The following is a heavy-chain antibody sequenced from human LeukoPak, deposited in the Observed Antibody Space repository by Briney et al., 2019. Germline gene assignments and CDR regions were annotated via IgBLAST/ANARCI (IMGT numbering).Heavy chain of an antibody. CDR2: INHSGST. D-gene: IGHD4-17*01. Sequence: PSETLSLTCAVYGGSFSGYYWSWIRQPPGKGLEWIGEINHSGSTNYNPSLKSRVTISVDTSKNQFSLKLSSVTAADTAVYYCAREVNLEPTTVTKDYWGQGTLVTVSS. V-gene: IGHV4-34*01. CDR1: GGSFSGYY. J-gene: IGHJ4*02. CDR3: AREVNLEPTTVTKDY.